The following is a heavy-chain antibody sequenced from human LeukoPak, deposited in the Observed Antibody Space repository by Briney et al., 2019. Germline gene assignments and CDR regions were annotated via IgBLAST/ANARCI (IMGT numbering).Heavy chain of an antibody. V-gene: IGHV4-59*08. Sequence: SETLSLTCTVSGGSISSYYWNWIRQPPGKGLEWIAYISYSGSTSYNPSLKNRVTIIVNTSNKQFSLKLSYVTTADTTVYYCWRGAYSYDSSGAFDIWGQGTMVTVSS. J-gene: IGHJ3*02. D-gene: IGHD3-22*01. CDR2: ISYSGST. CDR3: WRGAYSYDSSGAFDI. CDR1: GGSISSYY.